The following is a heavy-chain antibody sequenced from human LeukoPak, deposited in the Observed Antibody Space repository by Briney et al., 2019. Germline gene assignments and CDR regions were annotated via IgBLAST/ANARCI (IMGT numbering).Heavy chain of an antibody. CDR3: ARGSRQQRNYYYMDV. V-gene: IGHV1-69*13. J-gene: IGHJ6*03. CDR2: IIPIFGTA. D-gene: IGHD6-13*01. CDR1: GGTFSSYA. Sequence: GASVKVSCKASGGTFSSYAISWVRQAPGQGLEWMGGIIPIFGTANYAQKFQGRVTITPDESTNTAYMELSSLRSEDTAVYYCARGSRQQRNYYYMDVWGKGTTVTVSS.